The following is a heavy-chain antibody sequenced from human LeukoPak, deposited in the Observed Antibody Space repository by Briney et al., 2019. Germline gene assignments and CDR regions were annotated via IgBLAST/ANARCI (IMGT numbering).Heavy chain of an antibody. Sequence: ASVTVSCKASGGPFNSNAINWVRQAPGQGLEWMGGFIPIRDEAHYAQRFQGRVTINADKFTSIVHMELSSLRSEDAAVYYCARDAYDPLTGYYFYGLDIWGQGTTVTVS. CDR3: ARDAYDPLTGYYFYGLDI. V-gene: IGHV1-69*10. CDR2: FIPIRDEA. CDR1: GGPFNSNA. D-gene: IGHD3-9*01. J-gene: IGHJ6*02.